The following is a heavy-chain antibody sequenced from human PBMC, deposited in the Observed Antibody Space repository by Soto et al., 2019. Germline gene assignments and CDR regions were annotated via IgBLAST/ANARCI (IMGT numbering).Heavy chain of an antibody. D-gene: IGHD3-3*01. V-gene: IGHV4-34*01. CDR3: ARGFLDDYYYMDV. CDR1: GGSFSGYS. J-gene: IGHJ6*03. Sequence: QVQLQQWGAGLLKPSETLTLTCVVSGGSFSGYSWSWIRQPPGKGLECIGEINHSGSTNCNPSLKSRVTISVDTSKSQFSLKVSSVTAADTAVYYCARGFLDDYYYMDVWGKGTTVTVSS. CDR2: INHSGST.